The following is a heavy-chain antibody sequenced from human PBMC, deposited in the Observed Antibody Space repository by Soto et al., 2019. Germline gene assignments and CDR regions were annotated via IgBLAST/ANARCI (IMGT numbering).Heavy chain of an antibody. CDR1: GDSISSYY. J-gene: IGHJ3*02. CDR3: ARRRSGTSRYDFWSGFENDAFDI. V-gene: IGHV4-59*01. CDR2: IYYSGST. Sequence: PSETLSLICTVSGDSISSYYWCWIRQPPGKGMEWFGYIYYSGSTNYNPSLKSRVTISVDTSKNQFSLKLSSVTAADTAVYYCARRRSGTSRYDFWSGFENDAFDIWGQVTMAPV. D-gene: IGHD3-3*01.